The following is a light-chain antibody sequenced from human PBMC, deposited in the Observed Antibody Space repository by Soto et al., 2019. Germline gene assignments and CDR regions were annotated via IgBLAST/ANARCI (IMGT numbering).Light chain of an antibody. CDR1: QSVSSD. Sequence: ERVMTQSPATLSVSPGERATLSCRASQSVSSDLAWYQQKPGQAPRLLIYGASTRATGIPARFSGSGSGTEFTLTINSLQSEDFAVYYCHQYNKWPWTFGQGTKVEIK. CDR3: HQYNKWPWT. J-gene: IGKJ1*01. CDR2: GAS. V-gene: IGKV3-15*01.